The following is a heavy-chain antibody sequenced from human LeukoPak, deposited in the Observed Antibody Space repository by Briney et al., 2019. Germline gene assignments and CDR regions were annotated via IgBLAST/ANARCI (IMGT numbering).Heavy chain of an antibody. CDR1: GGSISSYY. D-gene: IGHD6-13*01. J-gene: IGHJ4*02. V-gene: IGHV4-59*08. Sequence: PSETLSLTCTVSGGSISSYYWSWIRQPPGKGLEWIGYIYYSGSTNYNPSLKSRVTISVDTSKNQFSLKLSSVTAADTAVYYCAISGPEFSSSWYTDYWGQGTLVTVSS. CDR2: IYYSGST. CDR3: AISGPEFSSSWYTDY.